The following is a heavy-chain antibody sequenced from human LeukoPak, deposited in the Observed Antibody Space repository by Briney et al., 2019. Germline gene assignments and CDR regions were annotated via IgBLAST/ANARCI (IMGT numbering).Heavy chain of an antibody. V-gene: IGHV3-23*01. CDR2: ISGSGGSS. Sequence: PGGSLSLSCAASGFTFSNYGMNWVRQAPGKGLEWVSSISGSGGSSYHADSVKGRFTISRDNSKNTVYLHMNSLRADDTAIYYCASGRGYYEYWGQGTLVTVSS. J-gene: IGHJ4*02. CDR3: ASGRGYYEY. CDR1: GFTFSNYG. D-gene: IGHD2-15*01.